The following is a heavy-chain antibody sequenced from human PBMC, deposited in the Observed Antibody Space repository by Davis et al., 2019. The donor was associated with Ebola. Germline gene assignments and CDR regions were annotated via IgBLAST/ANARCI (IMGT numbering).Heavy chain of an antibody. CDR2: ISAYNGNT. D-gene: IGHD2-21*02. V-gene: IGHV1-18*01. Sequence: ASVPVSCKASGYTFTSYGISWVRQAPGQGLEWMGWISAYNGNTNYAQKLQGRVTMTTDTSTSTAYMELRSLRSEDTAVYYCARDAPYCGGDCYAFDIWGQGTMVTVSS. J-gene: IGHJ3*02. CDR3: ARDAPYCGGDCYAFDI. CDR1: GYTFTSYG.